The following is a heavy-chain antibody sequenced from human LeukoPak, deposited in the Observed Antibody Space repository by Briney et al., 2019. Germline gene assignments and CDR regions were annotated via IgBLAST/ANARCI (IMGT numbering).Heavy chain of an antibody. V-gene: IGHV1-69*05. CDR1: GYTFTSYG. CDR3: ARSGSYRAEYFQH. Sequence: GASVKVSCKASGYTFTSYGISWVRQAPGQGLEWMGGIIPIFGTANYAQKFQGRVTITTDESTSTAYMELSSLRSEDTAVYYCARSGSYRAEYFQHWGQGTLVTVSS. D-gene: IGHD1-26*01. J-gene: IGHJ1*01. CDR2: IIPIFGTA.